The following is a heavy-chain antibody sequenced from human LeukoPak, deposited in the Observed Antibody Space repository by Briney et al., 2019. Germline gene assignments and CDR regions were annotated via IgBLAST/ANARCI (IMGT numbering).Heavy chain of an antibody. D-gene: IGHD3-10*01. J-gene: IGHJ4*02. CDR3: ARDYAGSPDY. V-gene: IGHV3-23*01. CDR1: GFTFSSYA. Sequence: QPGGSLRLSCAASGFTFSSYAMSWVRQAPGKGLEWVSAVSGSGGTTFNADSMKGRFTISRDNAKSTAYLQMNSLRDEDTAVYFCARDYAGSPDYWGQGTLVTVSA. CDR2: VSGSGGTT.